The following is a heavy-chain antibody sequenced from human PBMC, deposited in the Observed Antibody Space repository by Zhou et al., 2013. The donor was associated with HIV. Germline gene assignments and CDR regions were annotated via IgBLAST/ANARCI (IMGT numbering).Heavy chain of an antibody. CDR1: GGSISSHY. V-gene: IGHV4-59*11. CDR2: IYYSGST. D-gene: IGHD1-26*01. CDR3: ARARFGGIVGATYGMDV. Sequence: QVQLQESGPGLVKPSETLSLTCTVSGGSISSHYWSWIRQPPGKGLEWIGYIYYSGSTNYNPSLKSRVTISVDTSKNQFSLKLSSVTAADTAVYYCARARFGGIVGATYGMDVWGQGDHGHRLL. J-gene: IGHJ6*02.